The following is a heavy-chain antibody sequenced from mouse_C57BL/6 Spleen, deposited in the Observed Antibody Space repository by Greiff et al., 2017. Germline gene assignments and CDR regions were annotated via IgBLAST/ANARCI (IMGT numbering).Heavy chain of an antibody. D-gene: IGHD2-2*01. CDR3: AKERMYGYDSWSAY. CDR2: IWGDGST. CDR1: GFSLPSSG. Sequence: VQRVESGPCLVAPSQSLSITCPVSGFSLPSSGVSWVRQPPGKGLEWLGVIWGDGSTNYHSALISRLSISKDNSKSQVFLKLNSLQTDDTATYYCAKERMYGYDSWSAYWGQGTVVTVSA. V-gene: IGHV2-3*01. J-gene: IGHJ3*01.